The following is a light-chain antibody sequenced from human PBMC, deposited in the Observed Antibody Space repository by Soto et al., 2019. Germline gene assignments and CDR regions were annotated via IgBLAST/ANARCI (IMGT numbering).Light chain of an antibody. CDR2: ENN. V-gene: IGLV1-51*02. J-gene: IGLJ3*02. Sequence: QSALTQPPSVSAAPGQKVTISCSGSSFNIGSNYVSWFQHLPGTAPKLLIYENNNRPPGIPDRFSGSKSGTSATLGITGLQTGDEADYYCGTWDSSLSAGVFGGGTKLTVL. CDR3: GTWDSSLSAGV. CDR1: SFNIGSNY.